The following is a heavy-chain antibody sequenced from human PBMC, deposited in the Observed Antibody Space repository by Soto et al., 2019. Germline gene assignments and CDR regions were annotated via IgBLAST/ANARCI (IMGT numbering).Heavy chain of an antibody. D-gene: IGHD2-15*01. CDR3: ARLYGGSHISNYYDMDV. V-gene: IGHV1-69*12. CDR1: GGTFSSYA. Sequence: QVQLVQSGAEVKKPGSSVNVSCKASGGTFSSYAISWVRQAPGQGLEWMGGSIPIFGTANYAQKFQGRVTITADEPTNTDYMELSSLRSEDTAVYYCARLYGGSHISNYYDMDVWGQGTTVTVSS. CDR2: SIPIFGTA. J-gene: IGHJ6*02.